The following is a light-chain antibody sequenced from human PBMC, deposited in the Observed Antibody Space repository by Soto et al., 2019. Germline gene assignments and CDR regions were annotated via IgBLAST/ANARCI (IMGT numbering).Light chain of an antibody. Sequence: EIVLTQSPGTLSLPPGERATLSCRASQSVSSSYLAWYQQKPGQATRLLIYGASTRATGIPARFSGSGSGTEFTLTISSLQAEDFAVYYCQQYNNWPPETFGQGTK. CDR1: QSVSSSY. V-gene: IGKV3-15*01. CDR2: GAS. J-gene: IGKJ1*01. CDR3: QQYNNWPPET.